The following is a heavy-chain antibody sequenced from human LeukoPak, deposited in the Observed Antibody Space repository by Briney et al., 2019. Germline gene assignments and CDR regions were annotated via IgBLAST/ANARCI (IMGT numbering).Heavy chain of an antibody. V-gene: IGHV1-2*02. J-gene: IGHJ4*02. CDR2: INLNDGDT. CDR3: ARANFLYCSSSTCLFDY. CDR1: GYTFTDYN. D-gene: IGHD2-2*01. Sequence: ASVKVSCKASGYTFTDYNMHWGCDGPRQGFEWVGWINLNDGDTNSEQKFRGRVTMTRDTYISTPHMEVSRLRADDTDVYYCARANFLYCSSSTCLFDYWGQGTLVTVSS.